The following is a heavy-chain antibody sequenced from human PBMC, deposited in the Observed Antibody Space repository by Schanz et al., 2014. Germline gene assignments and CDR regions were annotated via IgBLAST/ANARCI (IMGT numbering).Heavy chain of an antibody. CDR2: IGVDGTTT. D-gene: IGHD2-15*01. V-gene: IGHV3-23*04. Sequence: EVQLVESGGGLVEPGGSLRLSCATSGFSLDIFAVSWVRQAPGKGLEWVSVIGVDGTTTYYADSVKGRFTISRDNSKNTLYLQMNSLRAEDTAVYYCAKTPREYCNYDNCPNWFDSWGQGTLVTVSS. CDR1: GFSLDIFA. J-gene: IGHJ5*01. CDR3: AKTPREYCNYDNCPNWFDS.